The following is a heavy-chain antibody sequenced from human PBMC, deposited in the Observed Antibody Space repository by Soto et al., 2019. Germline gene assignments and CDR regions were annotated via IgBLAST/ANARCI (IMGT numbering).Heavy chain of an antibody. Sequence: ASVKVSCKASGYTLKGYYMHCVRQAPGQGLEWMGWVNPDSGATNYTQKFQGRVTMTRDTSITTAYMELSRLTSDDTAVYYCARGTPYYDFWSGYAFDHWGQGTLVTVSS. D-gene: IGHD3-3*01. J-gene: IGHJ4*02. V-gene: IGHV1-2*02. CDR3: ARGTPYYDFWSGYAFDH. CDR1: GYTLKGYY. CDR2: VNPDSGAT.